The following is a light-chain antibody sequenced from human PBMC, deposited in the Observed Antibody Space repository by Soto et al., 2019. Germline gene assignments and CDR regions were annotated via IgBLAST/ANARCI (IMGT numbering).Light chain of an antibody. CDR1: QSCSRY. CDR2: DAS. CDR3: QQRSNWLT. V-gene: IGKV3-11*01. Sequence: EIVLTPSPATLSLSPGERATLSCRASQSCSRYLAWYQQKPGQDPRLLIYDASNRATGIPARFSCSGSGTDLTLSISSREPEDFSVYYCQQRSNWLTFGGGTKVE. J-gene: IGKJ4*01.